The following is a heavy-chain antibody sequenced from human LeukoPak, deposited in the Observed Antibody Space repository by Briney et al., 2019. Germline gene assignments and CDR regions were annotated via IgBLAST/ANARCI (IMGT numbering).Heavy chain of an antibody. CDR3: ARGGSDCYTTSCQRNFDY. Sequence: ASVKVSCKASGYTFTDYYFYWVRQAPGQGLEWLGWINPHGTGTTYAQKFRGRVTMTRNTSMNTDYMELSGLRPDDTAVYYCARGGSDCYTTSCQRNFDYWGQGTLVTVSP. CDR1: GYTFTDYY. D-gene: IGHD2-2*01. J-gene: IGHJ4*02. V-gene: IGHV1-2*02. CDR2: INPHGTGT.